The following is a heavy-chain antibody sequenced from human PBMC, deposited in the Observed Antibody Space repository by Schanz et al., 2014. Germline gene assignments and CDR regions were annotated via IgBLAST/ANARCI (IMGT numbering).Heavy chain of an antibody. V-gene: IGHV3-48*01. CDR1: GFGFSSYS. CDR2: ISGSSRTI. CDR3: ARGGSGSHYHLDS. Sequence: EVQLVESGGGLIQPGGSLRLSCAASGFGFSSYSMNWVRQAPGKGLEWVPYISGSSRTIYYADSMKGRFTVSRDNAENALYLQMNSLRAEDTGLYFCARGGSGSHYHLDSWGQGTLVTVSS. D-gene: IGHD1-26*01. J-gene: IGHJ4*02.